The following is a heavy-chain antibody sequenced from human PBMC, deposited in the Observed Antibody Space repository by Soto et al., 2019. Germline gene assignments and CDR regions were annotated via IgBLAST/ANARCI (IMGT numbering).Heavy chain of an antibody. CDR3: VLWFGESTTDAFDI. V-gene: IGHV1-3*01. Sequence: ASVKVSCKASGYTFTSYAMHWVRQAPGQRLEWMGWINAGNGNTKYSQKFQGRVTITRDTSASTAYMELSSLRSEDTAVYYCVLWFGESTTDAFDIWGQGTMVTVSS. J-gene: IGHJ3*02. CDR1: GYTFTSYA. D-gene: IGHD3-10*01. CDR2: INAGNGNT.